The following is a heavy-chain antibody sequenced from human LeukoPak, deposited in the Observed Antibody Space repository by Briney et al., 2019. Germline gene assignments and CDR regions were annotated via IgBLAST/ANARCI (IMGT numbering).Heavy chain of an antibody. CDR1: GASISSYY. CDR3: ARESEAARQGDFLGAFDI. D-gene: IGHD3-3*01. Sequence: SETLSLTCSVSGASISSYYWTWIRQPPGKGLEWIGYVYYFGSTNYNPSLKSRVIISLDTSKNQFSLKLSSVTAADTAVYYCARESEAARQGDFLGAFDIWGQGTMVTVSS. J-gene: IGHJ3*02. CDR2: VYYFGST. V-gene: IGHV4-59*01.